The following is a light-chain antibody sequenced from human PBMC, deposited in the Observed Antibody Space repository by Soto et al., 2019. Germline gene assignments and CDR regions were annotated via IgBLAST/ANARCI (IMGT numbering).Light chain of an antibody. V-gene: IGKV3-20*01. J-gene: IGKJ4*01. Sequence: EIVLTQSPGTLSLSPGERATLSCRASQSVNSNYLAWYQHKPGQAPRLLIYRSSTRAHGISDRFSGSGSGKDLTLTISRLEPEDCAVYYCQQDGESPRARNFGGGTKVEIK. CDR1: QSVNSNY. CDR2: RSS. CDR3: QQDGESPRARN.